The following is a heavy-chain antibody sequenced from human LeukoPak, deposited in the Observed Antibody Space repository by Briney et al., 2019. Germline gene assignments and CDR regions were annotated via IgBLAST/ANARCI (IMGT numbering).Heavy chain of an antibody. CDR2: ISESGGST. CDR1: GFTFNNYA. V-gene: IGHV3-23*01. D-gene: IGHD1-26*01. CDR3: AQPRPGSYSDY. J-gene: IGHJ4*02. Sequence: PGGSLRLSCAASGFTFNNYAMTWVRQAPGKGLEWVSSISESGGSTYYADSVRGRFTISRDNSKNTVHLQMNSLRAEDTASYYCAQPRPGSYSDYWGQGTLVTVSS.